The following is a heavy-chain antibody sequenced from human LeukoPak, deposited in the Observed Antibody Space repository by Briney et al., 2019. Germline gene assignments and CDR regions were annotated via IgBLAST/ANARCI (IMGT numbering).Heavy chain of an antibody. CDR3: ARASLITIFGVVIIEYFDY. J-gene: IGHJ4*02. V-gene: IGHV4-59*01. CDR1: GGSISSYY. Sequence: SETLSLTCTVSGGSISSYYWSWIRQPPGKGLEWIGYIYYSGSTNYNPSLKSRVTISVDTSKNQFSLKPSSVTAADTAVYYCARASLITIFGVVIIEYFDYWGQGTLVTVSS. D-gene: IGHD3-3*01. CDR2: IYYSGST.